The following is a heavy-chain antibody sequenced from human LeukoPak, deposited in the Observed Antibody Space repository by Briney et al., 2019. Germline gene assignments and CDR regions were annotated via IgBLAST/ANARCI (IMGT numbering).Heavy chain of an antibody. CDR1: GFSFSDAW. CDR2: IESKTDGGTT. CDR3: TTYGSGRKFDY. J-gene: IGHJ4*02. V-gene: IGHV3-15*04. Sequence: GGSLRLSCAASGFSFSDAWMSWVRQIPGKGLEWVGRIESKTDGGTTDYAAPVKGRFTISRDDSTNTLYLQMNSLKSEDTAGYYFTTYGSGRKFDYWGQGILVTVSS. D-gene: IGHD3-10*01.